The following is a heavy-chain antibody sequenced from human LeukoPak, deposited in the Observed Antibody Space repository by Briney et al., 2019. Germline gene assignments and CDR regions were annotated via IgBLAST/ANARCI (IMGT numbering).Heavy chain of an antibody. J-gene: IGHJ4*02. V-gene: IGHV3-23*01. CDR3: AKHYYDSSGYTVYFDY. CDR1: GFTFSSYA. CDR2: ISGSGGST. Sequence: GGSLRLSCAASGFTFSSYAMSWVRQAPGKGLERVSAISGSGGSTYYADSVKGRFTISRDNSKNTLYLQMNSLRAEDTAVYYCAKHYYDSSGYTVYFDYWGQGTLVTVSS. D-gene: IGHD3-22*01.